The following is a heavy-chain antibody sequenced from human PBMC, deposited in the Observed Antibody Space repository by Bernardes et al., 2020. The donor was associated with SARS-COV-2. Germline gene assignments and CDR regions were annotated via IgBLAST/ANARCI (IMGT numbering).Heavy chain of an antibody. V-gene: IGHV3-23*01. Sequence: GGSLRLSCTASGFMFDTYAITWVRQAPGKGLEWVSGLSADGGKTYFADSVKGRFTMSSDKSRDTVYLQMNSLRAEDTAVYYCAKDSSGWYGDYLDNWGQGTLVTVSS. D-gene: IGHD6-19*01. CDR3: AKDSSGWYGDYLDN. J-gene: IGHJ4*02. CDR2: LSADGGKT. CDR1: GFMFDTYA.